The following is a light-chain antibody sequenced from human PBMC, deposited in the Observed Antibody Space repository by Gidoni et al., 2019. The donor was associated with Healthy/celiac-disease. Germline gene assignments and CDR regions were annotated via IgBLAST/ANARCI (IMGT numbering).Light chain of an antibody. J-gene: IGLJ2*01. CDR2: SNN. Sequence: QSVLTQPPSASGTPGQRVTISWSGRRSNIGSNTVNWYQQLPGTAPKLLIYSNNQRPSGVPDRFSGSKSGTSASLAISGLQSEDEADYYCAAWDDSLNGHVVFGGGTKLTVL. CDR1: RSNIGSNT. V-gene: IGLV1-44*01. CDR3: AAWDDSLNGHVV.